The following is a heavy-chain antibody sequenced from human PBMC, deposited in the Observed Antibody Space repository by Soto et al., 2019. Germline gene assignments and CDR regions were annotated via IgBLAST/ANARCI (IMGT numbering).Heavy chain of an antibody. Sequence: QVQLVESGGGVVQPGRSLRLSCAASGFTFSRFGMHWFRQAPGKGLEWVAVISFDGAKEFYTESVKGRFTISRDNSKNSGSLQMNSLRKDDTALYYCAKASAASGDASFDYWGQGTPVTVS. CDR2: ISFDGAKE. J-gene: IGHJ4*02. CDR1: GFTFSRFG. CDR3: AKASAASGDASFDY. D-gene: IGHD2-2*01. V-gene: IGHV3-33*05.